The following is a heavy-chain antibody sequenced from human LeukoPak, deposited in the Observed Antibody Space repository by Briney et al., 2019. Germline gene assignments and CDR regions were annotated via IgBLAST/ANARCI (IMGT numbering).Heavy chain of an antibody. Sequence: GGSLRLSCATSGFTFSIYGMHWVRQAPGKGLEWVAVIWHDGNKKYYADSVKGRSTISRDNSKNKVYLQGNSLRDEDTAVYYCARERDYYDSSGYSHYWGQGTLVTVSS. CDR3: ARERDYYDSSGYSHY. D-gene: IGHD3-22*01. J-gene: IGHJ4*02. CDR2: IWHDGNKK. V-gene: IGHV3-33*01. CDR1: GFTFSIYG.